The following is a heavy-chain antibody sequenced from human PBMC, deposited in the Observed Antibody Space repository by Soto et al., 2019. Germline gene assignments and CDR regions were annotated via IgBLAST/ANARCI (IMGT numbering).Heavy chain of an antibody. D-gene: IGHD2-8*01. V-gene: IGHV3-30-3*02. CDR3: AKLRDFVVLPAGILDY. CDR2: ISYDGSNK. Sequence: GGSLRLSCAASGFTFSSYAMHWVRQAPGKGLEWVAVISYDGSNKYYADSVKGRFTISRDNSKNTLYLQMNSLRTEDTAIYYCAKLRDFVVLPAGILDYWGPGTLVTVSS. J-gene: IGHJ4*02. CDR1: GFTFSSYA.